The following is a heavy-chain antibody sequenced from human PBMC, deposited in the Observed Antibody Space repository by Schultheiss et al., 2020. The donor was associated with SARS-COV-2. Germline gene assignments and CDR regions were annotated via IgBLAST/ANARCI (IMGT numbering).Heavy chain of an antibody. Sequence: ASVKVSCKASGYTFSTYNINWVRQAPGQGLEWMGRINPNSGGTNYAQKFQGRVTMTRDTSISTAYMELSRLRSDDTAMYYCARDFRATVTFDSWGQGTLVTVSS. J-gene: IGHJ4*02. CDR2: INPNSGGT. CDR3: ARDFRATVTFDS. CDR1: GYTFSTYN. V-gene: IGHV1-2*06. D-gene: IGHD4-17*01.